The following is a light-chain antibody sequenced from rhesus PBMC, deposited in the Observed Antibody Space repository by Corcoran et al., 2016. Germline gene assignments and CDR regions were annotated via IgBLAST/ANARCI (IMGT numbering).Light chain of an antibody. V-gene: IGKV3S9*01. J-gene: IGKJ1*01. CDR2: GAS. CDR1: QSVSSY. CDR3: QQYSNWPWT. Sequence: EIVMTQSPATLSLSPGERATLSCRASQSVSSYVAWYQQKPEQAPRLLIYGASSRATGIPDRFSGSGSGTDFTLTISSLEPEDFAVYYGQQYSNWPWTFGQGTKVEIK.